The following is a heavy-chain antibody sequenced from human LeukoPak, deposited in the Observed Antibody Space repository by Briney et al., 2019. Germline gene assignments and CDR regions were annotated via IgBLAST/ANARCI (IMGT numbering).Heavy chain of an antibody. J-gene: IGHJ4*02. Sequence: GGSLRLPCAASGFNFDDYGMSWVRQGPGKGLEWVSGINWNGGSTGYADSVKGRFTVSRDNAKNSLYLQMNSLRAEDTALYHCARVKGDGVHFDYWGQGTLVTASS. CDR2: INWNGGST. CDR3: ARVKGDGVHFDY. D-gene: IGHD5-24*01. CDR1: GFNFDDYG. V-gene: IGHV3-20*01.